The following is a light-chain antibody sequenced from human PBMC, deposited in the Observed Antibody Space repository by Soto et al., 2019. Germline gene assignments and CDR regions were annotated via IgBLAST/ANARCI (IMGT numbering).Light chain of an antibody. CDR3: QHYVEGTPIT. Sequence: EIVLTQSPATLSLSPGERATLSCRASQSVSSYLAWYQQKPGQAPRLLIYDASNRATGIPARFSGSGSGTDFTLTISSLEPEDFAVYYCQHYVEGTPITFGQGTRLEIK. CDR2: DAS. V-gene: IGKV3-11*01. J-gene: IGKJ5*01. CDR1: QSVSSY.